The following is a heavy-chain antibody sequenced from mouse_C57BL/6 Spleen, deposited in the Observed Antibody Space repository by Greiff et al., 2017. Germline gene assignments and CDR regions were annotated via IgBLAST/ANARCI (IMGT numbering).Heavy chain of an antibody. J-gene: IGHJ3*01. D-gene: IGHD2-5*01. CDR3: ASSYYSNYFAY. V-gene: IGHV7-3*01. CDR1: GFTFTDYY. Sequence: EVQLVESGGGLVQPGGSLSLSCAASGFTFTDYYMSWVRQPPGKALEWLGFIRNKANGYTTEYSASVKGRFTISRDKSHSILYLQMNALRAEDSATYYCASSYYSNYFAYWGQGTLVTVSA. CDR2: IRNKANGYTT.